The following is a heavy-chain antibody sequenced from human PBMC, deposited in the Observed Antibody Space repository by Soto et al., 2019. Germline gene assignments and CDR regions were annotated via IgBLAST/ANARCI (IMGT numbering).Heavy chain of an antibody. J-gene: IGHJ5*01. D-gene: IGHD6-6*01. CDR2: INHSGST. V-gene: IGHV4-34*01. Sequence: SETLSLTCAVYGGSLSGYYWSWIRQPPGKGLEWIGEINHSGSTNYNPSLKSRVTISVDTSKNQFSLKLSSVTAADTAVYYCARAGRALYSSSSNWFDPWGQGTLVTVSS. CDR3: ARAGRALYSSSSNWFDP. CDR1: GGSLSGYY.